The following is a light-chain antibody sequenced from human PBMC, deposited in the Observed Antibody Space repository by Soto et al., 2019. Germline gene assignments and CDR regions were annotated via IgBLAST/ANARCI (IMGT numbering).Light chain of an antibody. Sequence: EIVMTQSPATLSVSPGERATLSCRASQSVSSTLAWYQQKPGQAPRLLIYGASTRATGIPVRFSGSGSGTEFTLTISSLQAEDFAVYDFQQYNAWPRTFGGGTKVEIK. V-gene: IGKV3-15*01. CDR3: QQYNAWPRT. CDR2: GAS. J-gene: IGKJ4*01. CDR1: QSVSST.